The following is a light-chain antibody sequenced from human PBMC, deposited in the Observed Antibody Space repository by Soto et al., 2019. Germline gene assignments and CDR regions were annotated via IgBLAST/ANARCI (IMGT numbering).Light chain of an antibody. CDR3: QQTYSIPTT. CDR1: QSISTY. CDR2: AAS. V-gene: IGKV1-39*01. J-gene: IGKJ2*01. Sequence: DIQMTQSPSSLSASVGDRVTITCRTSQSISTYLNWYQQKPGKAPNLLIFAASTLQSGVPSRFSGSGSGTDFILTISSLQPEDFATYYCQQTYSIPTTFGQGTKLEIK.